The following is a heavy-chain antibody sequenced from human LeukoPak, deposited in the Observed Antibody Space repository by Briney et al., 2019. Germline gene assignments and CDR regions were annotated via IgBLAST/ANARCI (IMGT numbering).Heavy chain of an antibody. CDR1: GGSLNSPNYY. CDR2: IYYTGTT. Sequence: ETLSLTCIVSGGSLNSPNYYWGWIRQPPGKGLEWIGTIYYTGTTYYNPSLKSRLTISVDTSKNQFSLKLTSVTAADTAVYYCRNIVSYVPLTWSDPWGKGTLITVSS. V-gene: IGHV4-39*01. J-gene: IGHJ5*02. CDR3: RNIVSYVPLTWSDP. D-gene: IGHD3-10*02.